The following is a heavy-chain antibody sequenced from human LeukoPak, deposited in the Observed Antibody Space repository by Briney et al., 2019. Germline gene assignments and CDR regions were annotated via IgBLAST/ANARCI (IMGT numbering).Heavy chain of an antibody. CDR2: IYTSGST. J-gene: IGHJ4*02. D-gene: IGHD6-13*01. CDR3: ASLPVGAAAGSRPFDY. CDR1: GGSISSYY. Sequence: SETLSLTCTVSGGSISSYYWSWIRQPAGKGLEWIGRIYTSGSTNYNPSLKSRVTMSVDTSKNQFSLKLSSVTAADTAVYYCASLPVGAAAGSRPFDYWGQGTLVTVSS. V-gene: IGHV4-4*07.